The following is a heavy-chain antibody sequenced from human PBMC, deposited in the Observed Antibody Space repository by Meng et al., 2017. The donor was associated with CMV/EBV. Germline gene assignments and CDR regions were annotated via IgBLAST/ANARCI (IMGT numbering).Heavy chain of an antibody. CDR1: GFTFSSYS. CDR2: ITSDSSTI. CDR3: ACYYYYGMDV. V-gene: IGHV3-48*04. Sequence: GESLKISCAASGFTFSSYSMNWVRQAPGKGLEWVSCITSDSSTIYYADSVKGRFTISRDNAKNSLYLQMNSLRAEDTAVYYCACYYYYGMDVWGQGTTVTVSS. J-gene: IGHJ6*02.